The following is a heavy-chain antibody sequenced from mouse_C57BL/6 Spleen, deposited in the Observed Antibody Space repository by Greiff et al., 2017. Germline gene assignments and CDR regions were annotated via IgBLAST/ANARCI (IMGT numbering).Heavy chain of an antibody. Sequence: EVQLHQSGPELVKPGASVKISCKASGYKFTDYYMNWVKQSHGKSLEWIGDINPNNGGTSYNQKFKGKATLTVDKSSSTAYMELRSLTSEDSAVYYCAHNSYGSSPFAYWGQGTLVTVSA. V-gene: IGHV1-26*01. D-gene: IGHD1-1*01. CDR3: AHNSYGSSPFAY. CDR2: INPNNGGT. J-gene: IGHJ3*01. CDR1: GYKFTDYY.